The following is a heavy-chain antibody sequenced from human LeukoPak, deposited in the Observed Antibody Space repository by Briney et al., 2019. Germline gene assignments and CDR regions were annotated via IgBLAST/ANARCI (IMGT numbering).Heavy chain of an antibody. V-gene: IGHV3-21*01. CDR1: GFIFSSNS. CDR3: ARVEDSILYFDY. D-gene: IGHD6-6*01. Sequence: PGGSLRLSCAASGFIFSSNSMNWVRQAPGKGLEWVSSISSSSSYIYYADSVKGRFTISRDNAKNSLYLQMNSLRAEDTAVYYCARVEDSILYFDYWGQGTLVTVSS. J-gene: IGHJ4*02. CDR2: ISSSSSYI.